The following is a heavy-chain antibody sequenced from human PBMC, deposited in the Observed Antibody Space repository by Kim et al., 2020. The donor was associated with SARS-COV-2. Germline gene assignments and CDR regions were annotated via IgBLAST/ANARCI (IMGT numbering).Heavy chain of an antibody. CDR3: ARDRIAARPAYGMDV. V-gene: IGHV3-48*02. Sequence: SVKGRLTIARDNAKNSLYLQMNSLRDEDTGGYYCARDRIAARPAYGMDVWGQGTTVTVSS. J-gene: IGHJ6*02. D-gene: IGHD6-6*01.